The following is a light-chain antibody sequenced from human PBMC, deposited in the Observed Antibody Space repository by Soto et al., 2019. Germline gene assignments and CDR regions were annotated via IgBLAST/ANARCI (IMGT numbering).Light chain of an antibody. CDR3: QQYYNLPPFT. V-gene: IGKV1-33*01. CDR1: QDISNY. Sequence: DIQMTQSPSSLSASVGDRVTITCQASQDISNYLNWYQQKPGKAPKLLIYDASNLEKGVPSRFSGSRSATAFTFTISSLQPEDIATDYCQQYYNLPPFTFVPGTKVDIK. J-gene: IGKJ3*01. CDR2: DAS.